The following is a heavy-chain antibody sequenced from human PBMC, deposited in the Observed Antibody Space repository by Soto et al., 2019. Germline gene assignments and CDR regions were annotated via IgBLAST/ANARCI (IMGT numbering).Heavy chain of an antibody. D-gene: IGHD5-18*01. J-gene: IGHJ4*02. V-gene: IGHV1-69*01. CDR2: IIPIFGTA. CDR1: GGNFSSYD. CDR3: ARAGPEHTAMEY. Sequence: QVQLVQSGAEVKKPGSSVKVSCKASGGNFSSYDISWVRQAPGPGLAWMGGIIPIFGTANYAQKSQGRVRITADESTSTAYMELSSLRSEDTAVYYCARAGPEHTAMEYWGQGTLVTVSS.